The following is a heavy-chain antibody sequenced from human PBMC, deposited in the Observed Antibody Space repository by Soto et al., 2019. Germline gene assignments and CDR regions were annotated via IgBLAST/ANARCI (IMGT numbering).Heavy chain of an antibody. CDR3: ARMYYYGSGRSDY. CDR1: GFTVSSNY. CDR2: IYSGGST. J-gene: IGHJ4*02. D-gene: IGHD3-10*01. V-gene: IGHV3-53*04. Sequence: EVQLVESGGGLVQPGGSLRLSCAASGFTVSSNYMSWVRQAPGKGLEWVSVIYSGGSTYYADSAKGRFTISSHNSKNTLYLQMNSLSAEDTAVYCCARMYYYGSGRSDYWGQGTLVTVSS.